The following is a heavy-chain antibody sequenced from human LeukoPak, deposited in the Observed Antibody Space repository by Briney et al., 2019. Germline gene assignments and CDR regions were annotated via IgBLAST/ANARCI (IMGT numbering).Heavy chain of an antibody. D-gene: IGHD4-23*01. CDR1: GFTFSAYA. V-gene: IGHV3-69-1*02. CDR3: ARFGYGGKVDY. J-gene: IGHJ4*02. CDR2: IGSGNKS. Sequence: GSLRLSCEASGFTFSAYAMTWVRQAPGKGLEWVSSIGSGNKSHYSESVKGRFTISRDNAKNSLFLQMNSLRAEDTALYYCARFGYGGKVDYWGQGTLVTVSS.